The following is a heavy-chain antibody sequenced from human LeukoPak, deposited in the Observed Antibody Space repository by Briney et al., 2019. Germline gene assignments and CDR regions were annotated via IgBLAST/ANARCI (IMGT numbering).Heavy chain of an antibody. J-gene: IGHJ5*02. CDR3: ARDSAAGNWFDP. CDR2: ISGTGGTT. D-gene: IGHD6-19*01. CDR1: GFTFSSYS. V-gene: IGHV3-23*01. Sequence: GGSLRLSCAASGFTFSSYSMNWVRQAPGKGLEWVSAISGTGGTTYYADSLKGRFTISRDDSKNTLYLQMNSLRAEDTAMYYCARDSAAGNWFDPWGQGTLVTVSS.